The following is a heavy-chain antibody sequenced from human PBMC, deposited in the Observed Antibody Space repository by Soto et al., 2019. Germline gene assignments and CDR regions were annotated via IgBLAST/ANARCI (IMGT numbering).Heavy chain of an antibody. J-gene: IGHJ4*02. Sequence: GGSLRLSCAASGFTFSSYWMSWVRQAPGKGLEWVANIKQDGSEKYYVDSVKGRFTISRDNAKNSLYLQMNSLRAEDTAVYYCARDVWEYSSSWYYFDYWGQGTLVTVS. V-gene: IGHV3-7*01. D-gene: IGHD6-13*01. CDR1: GFTFSSYW. CDR3: ARDVWEYSSSWYYFDY. CDR2: IKQDGSEK.